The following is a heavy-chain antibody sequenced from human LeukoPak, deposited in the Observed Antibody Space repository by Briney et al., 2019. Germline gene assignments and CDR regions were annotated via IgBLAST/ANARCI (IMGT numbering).Heavy chain of an antibody. J-gene: IGHJ4*02. D-gene: IGHD6-13*01. CDR2: ISAYNGKT. CDR1: GYTFTSYG. Sequence: ASEKVSGKASGYTFTSYGISWVRQAPGQGLEWMGWISAYNGKTNHAQNFQGRVTMTTDTSTSTAYMELRSLRSDDTAVYYCARDGKQQLGFDYWGQGTLVTVSS. CDR3: ARDGKQQLGFDY. V-gene: IGHV1-18*01.